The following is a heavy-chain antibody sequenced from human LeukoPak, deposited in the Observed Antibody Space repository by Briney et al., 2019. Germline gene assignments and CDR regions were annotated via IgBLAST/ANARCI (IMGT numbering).Heavy chain of an antibody. Sequence: SQTLSLTCAVYSGXLSGYSCGWIRQPPGKELEWIGEITHGGSTNYNPSLKSRVTISVDTSKNQFSLRLTSVTAADTAVYYCARGLTLTYWYFDVWGRGTLVTVSS. CDR3: ARGLTLTYWYFDV. CDR2: ITHGGST. J-gene: IGHJ2*01. D-gene: IGHD3-9*01. V-gene: IGHV4-34*01. CDR1: SGXLSGYS.